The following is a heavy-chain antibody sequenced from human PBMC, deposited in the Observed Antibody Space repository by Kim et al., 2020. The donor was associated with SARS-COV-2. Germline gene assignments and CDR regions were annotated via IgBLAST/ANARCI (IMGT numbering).Heavy chain of an antibody. D-gene: IGHD6-13*01. J-gene: IGHJ4*02. CDR2: TYYRSKCYN. V-gene: IGHV6-1*01. CDR1: GDSVSSNSAT. Sequence: SQTLSLTCAISGDSVSSNSATWNWIRQSPSRGLEWLGRTYYRSKCYNDYSLSVKSLININPDTSKNQFSLHLNSVTLDDTAVYFCARRSISAVGIFDFWGQGYLVTVS. CDR3: ARRSISAVGIFDF.